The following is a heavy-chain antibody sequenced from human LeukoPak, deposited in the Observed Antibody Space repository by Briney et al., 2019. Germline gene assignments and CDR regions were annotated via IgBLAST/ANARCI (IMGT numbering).Heavy chain of an antibody. J-gene: IGHJ6*02. CDR1: GGSVSSGNYY. CDR2: IYYSGST. CDR3: ARDLWGAVAYYGMDV. D-gene: IGHD6-19*01. V-gene: IGHV4-61*01. Sequence: PSETLSLTCTVSGGSVSSGNYYWSWIRQPPGKGLEWIGYIYYSGSTNYNPSLKSRVTISVDTSKNQFSLKLSSVTAADTAVYYCARDLWGAVAYYGMDVWGQGTTVTVSS.